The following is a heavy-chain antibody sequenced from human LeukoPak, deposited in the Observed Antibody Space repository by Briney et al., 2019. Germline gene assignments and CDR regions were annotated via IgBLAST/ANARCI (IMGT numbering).Heavy chain of an antibody. CDR1: GLTLSSSG. Sequence: PGGSLRLSCAASGLTLSSSGMSWVRQAPGKGLEWVSAISGSGDRTHYADSVRGRFTISRDTSKDTLYLQMNSLRADDTAVYYCARDGFNDRSGDNDGFDMWGQGTMVTVSS. V-gene: IGHV3-23*01. D-gene: IGHD1-1*01. J-gene: IGHJ3*02. CDR3: ARDGFNDRSGDNDGFDM. CDR2: ISGSGDRT.